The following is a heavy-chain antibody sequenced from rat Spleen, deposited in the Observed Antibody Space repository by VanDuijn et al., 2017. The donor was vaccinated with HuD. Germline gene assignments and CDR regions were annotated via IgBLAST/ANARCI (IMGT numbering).Heavy chain of an antibody. J-gene: IGHJ2*01. Sequence: EVQLQESGPGLVKPSQSLSLTCSVTFYSITNSYRWSWIRKLPGNKLEWMGYIDSTGSTNYNPSHKSRISITRDTSKNQFFLQVNTVTTEDTATYYCARDNTYKAYWGQGVMVTVSS. V-gene: IGHV3-3*01. CDR1: FYSITNSYR. CDR2: IDSTGST. D-gene: IGHD1-10*01. CDR3: ARDNTYKAY.